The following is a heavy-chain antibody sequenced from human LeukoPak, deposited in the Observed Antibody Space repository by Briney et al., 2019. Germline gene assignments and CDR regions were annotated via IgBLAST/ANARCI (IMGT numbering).Heavy chain of an antibody. J-gene: IGHJ4*02. D-gene: IGHD4-17*01. Sequence: SETLSLTCAVYGGSFSGYYWSWIRQPPGKGLEWIGEINHSGSTNYNPSLKSRVTISVDTSKNQFSLKLNSVTAADTAVYYCAREKGYGDYIIDYWGQGTLVTVSS. CDR1: GGSFSGYY. V-gene: IGHV4-34*01. CDR2: INHSGST. CDR3: AREKGYGDYIIDY.